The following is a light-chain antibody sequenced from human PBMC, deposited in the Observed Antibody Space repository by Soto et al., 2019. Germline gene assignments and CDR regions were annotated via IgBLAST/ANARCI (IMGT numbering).Light chain of an antibody. CDR1: SSDVGGYNY. CDR3: CSYAGIYTVL. J-gene: IGLJ2*01. Sequence: QSVLTQPRSVSGSPGQSVTISCTGTSSDVGGYNYVSWYQQHPGKAPKLIIYDVSKRPSGVPDRFSGSKSGNTASLTISGLQAEDEADYSCCSYAGIYTVLFGGGTQLTVL. CDR2: DVS. V-gene: IGLV2-11*01.